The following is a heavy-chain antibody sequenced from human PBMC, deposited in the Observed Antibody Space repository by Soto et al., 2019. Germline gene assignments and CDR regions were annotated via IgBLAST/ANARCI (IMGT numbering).Heavy chain of an antibody. D-gene: IGHD1-1*01. J-gene: IGHJ5*01. V-gene: IGHV3-11*01. CDR1: GFNVSDSY. CDR2: TSGSGGTT. Sequence: GGSLRLSCLASGFNVSDSYITWIRQAPGKGLEWISYTSGSGGTTYYADSVKGRFTMSRDNAKNSLYLQLNSLKRDDTAVYYCARATYNGFGLDSWGQGTLVTVSS. CDR3: ARATYNGFGLDS.